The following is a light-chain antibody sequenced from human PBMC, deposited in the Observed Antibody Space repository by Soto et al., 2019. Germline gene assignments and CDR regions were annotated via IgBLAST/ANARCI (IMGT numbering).Light chain of an antibody. Sequence: DIVMTQSPATVSVSPVDIATLSCTASQSVSDKLAWYQQKPGQAPRLLIYHASARATGIPARFSGSGSGTEFTLTIRGLQSEDFAVYYCQQYNNWPPWTCGQGNKGDIK. CDR1: QSVSDK. CDR2: HAS. CDR3: QQYNNWPPWT. J-gene: IGKJ1*01. V-gene: IGKV3-15*01.